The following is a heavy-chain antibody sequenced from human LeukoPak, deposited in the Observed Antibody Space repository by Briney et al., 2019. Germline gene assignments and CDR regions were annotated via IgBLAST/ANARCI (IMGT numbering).Heavy chain of an antibody. Sequence: SQTLSLTCTVSGGSISSGDYYWSWIRQPPGKGLEWIGYIYYSGSTYYNPFLKSRVTISVDTSKNQFSLKLSSVTAADTAVYYCARDFVVPAAKYYYYGMDVWGQGTTVTVSS. D-gene: IGHD2-2*01. CDR3: ARDFVVPAAKYYYYGMDV. J-gene: IGHJ6*02. V-gene: IGHV4-30-4*01. CDR2: IYYSGST. CDR1: GGSISSGDYY.